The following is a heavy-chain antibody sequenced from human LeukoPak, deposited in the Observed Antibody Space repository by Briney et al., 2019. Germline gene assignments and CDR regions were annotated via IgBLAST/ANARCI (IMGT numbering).Heavy chain of an antibody. V-gene: IGHV1-58*01. CDR3: ARSGEMDYYYDSSGYSSWFDP. CDR1: GFTFTSSS. Sequence: VASVKVSCKVSGFTFTSSSVQWVRQTRGQRLEWIGWIVVGSGNTNYAQKFQERVTITRDMSTSTAHMEVSSLRSEDTAVYYCARSGEMDYYYDSSGYSSWFDPWGQGTLVTVSS. CDR2: IVVGSGNT. D-gene: IGHD3-22*01. J-gene: IGHJ5*02.